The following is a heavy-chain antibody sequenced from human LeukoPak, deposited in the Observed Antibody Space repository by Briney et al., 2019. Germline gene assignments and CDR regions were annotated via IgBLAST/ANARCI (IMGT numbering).Heavy chain of an antibody. Sequence: GGSLRLSCAASGFTFSNAWMSWVRQAPGKGLEGIGRIKKKSDGGTTDYAAPMEGRFTISRDNSKNTLYLQMNSLTTEDTAVYYCTTVGLSGYYDSRGYYYFDYWGQGTLVTVSS. CDR1: GFTFSNAW. V-gene: IGHV3-15*01. J-gene: IGHJ4*02. D-gene: IGHD3-22*01. CDR2: IKKKSDGGTT. CDR3: TTVGLSGYYDSRGYYYFDY.